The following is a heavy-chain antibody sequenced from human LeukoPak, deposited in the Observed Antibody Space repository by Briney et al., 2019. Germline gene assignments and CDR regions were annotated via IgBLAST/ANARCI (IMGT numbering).Heavy chain of an antibody. J-gene: IGHJ4*02. Sequence: ASVKVSCKSSGYTFSDYDINWVRQVAGQGLEWMGWMNPDSGNTGYAQKFQGRVIMTRDTSINTAYMELTSLRSEDTAVYYCARGGQPPAPYYFDYWGQGTLVTVSS. V-gene: IGHV1-8*02. CDR2: MNPDSGNT. CDR1: GYTFSDYD. D-gene: IGHD6-13*01. CDR3: ARGGQPPAPYYFDY.